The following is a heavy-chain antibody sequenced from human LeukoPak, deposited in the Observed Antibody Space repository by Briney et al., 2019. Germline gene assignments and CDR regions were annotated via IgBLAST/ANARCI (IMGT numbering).Heavy chain of an antibody. CDR1: GFTFSSYS. Sequence: GGSLRLSCASSGFTFSSYSMKWVRQAPGKGLEWVSFISSSSSYIYYRDSVKGRFTISRDNARNSLYLQMNSLRAEDTAVYYCARGTMFPYYFDYWGQGTLVTVSS. CDR3: ARGTMFPYYFDY. D-gene: IGHD3-10*02. J-gene: IGHJ4*02. V-gene: IGHV3-21*01. CDR2: ISSSSSYI.